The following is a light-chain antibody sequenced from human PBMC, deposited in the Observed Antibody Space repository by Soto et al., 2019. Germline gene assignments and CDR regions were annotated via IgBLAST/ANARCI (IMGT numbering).Light chain of an antibody. CDR3: QQYYGPPFT. CDR2: WAS. J-gene: IGKJ4*01. V-gene: IGKV4-1*01. Sequence: DIVMTQSPDSLAVSLGERATINCKSSQSLFYSSNNKNYLAWYQQKPGQSPKVLIYWASTRESGVPDRFSGSGSGTDFTLTISSLQAEDVAVYYCQQYYGPPFTFGGGTKVEI. CDR1: QSLFYSSNNKNY.